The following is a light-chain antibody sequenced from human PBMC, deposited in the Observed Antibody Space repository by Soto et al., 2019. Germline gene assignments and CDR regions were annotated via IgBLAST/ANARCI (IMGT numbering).Light chain of an antibody. J-gene: IGLJ1*01. CDR3: ISYTGSSTFYV. V-gene: IGLV2-14*01. CDR2: GVS. CDR1: RSDIGSYNY. Sequence: QSVLTQPASVSGSPGQSITISCSGTRSDIGSYNYVAWYQQFPGKTPKILIYGVSSRPSGVSSRFSGSKSGNTASLNISGLQAEEEADYYCISYTGSSTFYVYGSVTKVTVL.